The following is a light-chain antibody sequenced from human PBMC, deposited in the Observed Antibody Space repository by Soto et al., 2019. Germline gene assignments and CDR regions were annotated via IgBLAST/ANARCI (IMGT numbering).Light chain of an antibody. J-gene: IGKJ5*01. V-gene: IGKV1-33*01. CDR1: QAISDV. Sequence: DIQQPQSPDALSASVGDRVTITCQASQAISDVLNWYQQQPGKAPKVLIYDASKLQTGVPSRFSGSGSGTVFTLTIGSLEPEDSAVYYCQQRKNGPPITVGQGTRLEI. CDR3: QQRKNGPPIT. CDR2: DAS.